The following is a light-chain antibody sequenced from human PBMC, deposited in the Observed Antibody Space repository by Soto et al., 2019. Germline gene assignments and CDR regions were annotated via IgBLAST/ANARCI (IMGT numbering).Light chain of an antibody. CDR3: QQYATSPLT. Sequence: EIVLTQSPGTLSLSPGERATLSCRASQSVYRSYLAWYQQKPGQAPRVVIYDASSRATGIPDRFSGRGSGTDFTLTISRVEPEDFAVYYCQQYATSPLTFGGGTRVEI. CDR2: DAS. V-gene: IGKV3-20*01. CDR1: QSVYRSY. J-gene: IGKJ4*01.